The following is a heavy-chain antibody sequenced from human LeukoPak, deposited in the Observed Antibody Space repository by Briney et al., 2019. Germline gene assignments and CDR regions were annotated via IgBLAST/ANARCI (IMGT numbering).Heavy chain of an antibody. D-gene: IGHD2-15*01. CDR2: ISYDGSNK. V-gene: IGHV3-30-3*01. CDR3: AREPFIVVVVAAISSGLYYGMDV. J-gene: IGHJ6*02. Sequence: PGGSLRLSCAASGFTFSSYAMHWVRQAPGKGLEWVAVISYDGSNKYYADSVKGRFTISRDNSKNTLYLQMNSLRAEDTAVYYCAREPFIVVVVAAISSGLYYGMDVWGQGTTVTVSS. CDR1: GFTFSSYA.